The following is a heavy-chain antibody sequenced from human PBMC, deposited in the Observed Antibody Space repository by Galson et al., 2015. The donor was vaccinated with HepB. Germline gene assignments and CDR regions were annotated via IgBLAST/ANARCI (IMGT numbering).Heavy chain of an antibody. CDR2: ISGSGGST. CDR1: GFTFSSYA. V-gene: IGHV3-23*01. D-gene: IGHD3-3*01. CDR3: AKDARPSDYDFWSGYYKSYYYYMDV. J-gene: IGHJ6*03. Sequence: SLRLSCAASGFTFSSYAMSWVRQAPGKGLEWVSAISGSGGSTYYADSVKGRFTISRDNSKNTLYLQMNSLRAEDTAVYYCAKDARPSDYDFWSGYYKSYYYYMDVWGKGTTVTVSS.